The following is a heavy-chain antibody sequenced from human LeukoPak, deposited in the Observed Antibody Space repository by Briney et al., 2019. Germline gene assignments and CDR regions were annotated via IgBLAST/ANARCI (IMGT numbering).Heavy chain of an antibody. Sequence: GGSLRLSCAASGFTFSRYAMHWVRQTPGKGLEWVAVVSDDGNNKDYAESVKGRFTISRDNSKNTLDLQMNSLRIEDTAIYYCARVPYGDYEVDCWGQGTLVTVSS. J-gene: IGHJ4*02. CDR3: ARVPYGDYEVDC. CDR2: VSDDGNNK. V-gene: IGHV3-30*04. CDR1: GFTFSRYA. D-gene: IGHD4-17*01.